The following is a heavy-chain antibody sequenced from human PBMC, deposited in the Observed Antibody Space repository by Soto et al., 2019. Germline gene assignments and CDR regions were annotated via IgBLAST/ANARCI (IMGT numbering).Heavy chain of an antibody. V-gene: IGHV3-23*01. J-gene: IGHJ4*02. CDR3: AKKVDSGPGSQYFDY. Sequence: CLRLSCAASGFTFGSYSMSWVRQAPGKGLEWVSGFRTGGDDGTTYYADSVKGRFTISRDNSKNTLFLQMNSLRVEDTAIYYCAKKVDSGPGSQYFDYWGQGTLVTVSS. D-gene: IGHD3-10*01. CDR1: GFTFGSYS. CDR2: FRTGGDDGTT.